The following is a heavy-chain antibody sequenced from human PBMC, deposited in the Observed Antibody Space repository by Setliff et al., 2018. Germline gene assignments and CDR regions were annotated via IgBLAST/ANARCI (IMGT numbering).Heavy chain of an antibody. V-gene: IGHV3-23*03. CDR1: GFTFGSDA. CDR2: ISAAGTSI. Sequence: GGSLRLSCAASGFTFGSDAMTWVRQAPGEGLQWVSIISAAGTSIYYADSVKGRSIIYRDNARNSLHLQMNSLRAEDTAIYFCARRLPYYGMDVWGQGTTVTVSS. CDR3: ARRLPYYGMDV. J-gene: IGHJ6*02. D-gene: IGHD2-15*01.